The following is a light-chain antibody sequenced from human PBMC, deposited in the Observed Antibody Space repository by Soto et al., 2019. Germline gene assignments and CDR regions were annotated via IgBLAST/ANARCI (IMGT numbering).Light chain of an antibody. CDR3: QQYGSSPYT. V-gene: IGKV3-20*01. J-gene: IGKJ2*01. Sequence: EIVLTQSPGTLSLDPGERATLSCRASQSVSSSYLAWYQQKPGQAPRLLIYDASSRATGIPDRFTGSGSGTDFTLTISRMEPEDFAVYFCQQYGSSPYTFGQGTQLEIK. CDR2: DAS. CDR1: QSVSSSY.